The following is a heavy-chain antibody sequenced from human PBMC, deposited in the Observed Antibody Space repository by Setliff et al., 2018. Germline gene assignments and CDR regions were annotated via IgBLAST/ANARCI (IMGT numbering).Heavy chain of an antibody. CDR3: ARDRGGTNPWFDS. J-gene: IGHJ5*01. CDR1: GFSVRN. CDR2: FMIGAVIT. V-gene: IGHV3-53*01. D-gene: IGHD3-10*01. Sequence: GGSLRLSCAPSGFSVRNRRGWSGSQLFMIGAVITLKADPVKGRFTIWRDKSKDIMYLQMNSLRAEDTAVSYCARDRGGTNPWFDSWGQGTLVTVSS.